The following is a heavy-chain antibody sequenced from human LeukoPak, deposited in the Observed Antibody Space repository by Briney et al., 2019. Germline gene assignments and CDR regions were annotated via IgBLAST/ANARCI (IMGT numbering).Heavy chain of an antibody. D-gene: IGHD6-13*01. J-gene: IGHJ4*02. CDR3: ARGIAAAFGDCGGH. V-gene: IGHV3-21*01. CDR2: ISSSSSYI. CDR1: GLTFWNSA. Sequence: GGSLRLSCAASGLTFWNSAMSCVRRAPGKGLEWVSSISSSSSYIYYADSVKGRFTISRDNAKNSLYLQMNSLRAEDTAVYYCARGIAAAFGDCGGHWRQGTLVPVSS.